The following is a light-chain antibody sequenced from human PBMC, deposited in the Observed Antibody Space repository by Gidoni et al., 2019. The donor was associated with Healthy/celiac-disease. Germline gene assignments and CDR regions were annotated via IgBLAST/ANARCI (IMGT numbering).Light chain of an antibody. J-gene: IGLJ2*01. CDR2: GKN. CDR3: NARDSSGNHLV. V-gene: IGLV3-19*01. CDR1: SLRRYY. Sequence: SSELTQDPAVSVALGQTVRITCQGDSLRRYYASWYQQKPGQAPVLVIYGKNNRPSGITDRFSGSSSGNTASLTITGPQAEDEADYYCNARDSSGNHLVFGGGTKLTVL.